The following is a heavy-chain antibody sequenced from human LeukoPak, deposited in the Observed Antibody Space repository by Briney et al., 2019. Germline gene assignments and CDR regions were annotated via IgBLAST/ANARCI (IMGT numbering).Heavy chain of an antibody. J-gene: IGHJ1*01. V-gene: IGHV3-33*01. CDR3: VRDRDYGEYGYFQY. CDR1: GFTFSSYG. Sequence: GGSLPLSCAASGFTFSSYGMHWVRQAPGKGLEWVAVIWYDGNNKYYADSVKGRFTISRDNSQNTLYLQMNSLRAEDTAVYYCVRDRDYGEYGYFQYWGQGTLVTVSS. CDR2: IWYDGNNK. D-gene: IGHD4-17*01.